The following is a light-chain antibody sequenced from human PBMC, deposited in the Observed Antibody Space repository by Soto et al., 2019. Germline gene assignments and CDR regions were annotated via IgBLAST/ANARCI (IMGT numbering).Light chain of an antibody. Sequence: QSALTQPASVSGSPGQSITISCTGTSSDVGAYNYVSWYQQLPGTAPKLMIYGVTIRPSGVSNRFSGSKSGNTASLIISGLQAEDEADYYCSSYTSTSTLIVFGTGTKLTVL. CDR1: SSDVGAYNY. CDR2: GVT. J-gene: IGLJ1*01. V-gene: IGLV2-14*01. CDR3: SSYTSTSTLIV.